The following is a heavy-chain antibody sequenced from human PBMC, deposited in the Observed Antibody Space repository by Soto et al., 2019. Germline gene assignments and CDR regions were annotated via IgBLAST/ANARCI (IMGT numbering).Heavy chain of an antibody. CDR1: GGSISSSSYY. CDR2: IYYSGST. CDR3: ARLKERITMIVVVITTHNWFDP. D-gene: IGHD3-22*01. Sequence: QLQLQESGPGLVKPSETLSLTCTVSGGSISSSSYYWGWIRQPPGKGLEWIGSIYYSGSTYYNPSLPSRVTMSVDTSKTQFSLQLRSVTAADTAVYYCARLKERITMIVVVITTHNWFDPWGQGTLVTVSS. J-gene: IGHJ5*02. V-gene: IGHV4-39*01.